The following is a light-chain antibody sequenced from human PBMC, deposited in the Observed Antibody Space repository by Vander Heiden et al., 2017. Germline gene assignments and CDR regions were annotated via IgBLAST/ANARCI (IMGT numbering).Light chain of an antibody. CDR2: WAS. CDR1: QSVLYSSNNKNY. V-gene: IGKV4-1*01. CDR3: QQYYTTLT. Sequence: DIVLSQPPDSLAVSLGERATIHCMYSQSVLYSSNNKNYLAWYRQKPGQPPELLIYWASTRESGVPDRFSGSGSGTDVTHTISSLQAEDVAVYYGQQYYTTLTFGQGTRLEIK. J-gene: IGKJ5*01.